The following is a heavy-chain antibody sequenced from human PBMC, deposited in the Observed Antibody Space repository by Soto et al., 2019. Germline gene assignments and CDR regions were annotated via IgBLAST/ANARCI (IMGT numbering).Heavy chain of an antibody. CDR3: ARDGPYITMVRGAHDAFDI. V-gene: IGHV4-4*02. D-gene: IGHD3-10*01. J-gene: IGHJ3*02. CDR2: IYHSAST. CDR1: DGTISSSNW. Sequence: SETLSLTCAVSDGTISSSNWWSWLSQPPGKGLEWIGEIYHSASTNYNPSLKSRVTISVDKSKNQFSLKLSSVTAADTAVYYCARDGPYITMVRGAHDAFDIWGQGTMVTVSS.